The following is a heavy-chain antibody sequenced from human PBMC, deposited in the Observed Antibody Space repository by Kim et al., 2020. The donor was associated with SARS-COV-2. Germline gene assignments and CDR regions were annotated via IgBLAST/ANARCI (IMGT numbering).Heavy chain of an antibody. J-gene: IGHJ6*02. V-gene: IGHV3-30*02. Sequence: RFTISRDSSKNTLYLQMDSLRPEDTAVYFCAKDKSFFMTTFGGESGGMDVWGQGTTVTVSS. D-gene: IGHD3-16*01. CDR3: AKDKSFFMTTFGGESGGMDV.